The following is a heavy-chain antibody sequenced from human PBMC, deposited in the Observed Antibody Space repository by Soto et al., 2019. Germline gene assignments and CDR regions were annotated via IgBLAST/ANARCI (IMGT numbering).Heavy chain of an antibody. CDR2: MNPDSGDT. J-gene: IGHJ4*02. CDR3: VRQSGGVATPGVDY. CDR1: GYPFSAFD. Sequence: QVQLVQSGAEVKKPGASVKVSCEASGYPFSAFDINWVRQAGGQGLEWMGWMNPDSGDTAFAQRFQDRITMTRATSISTAYMELSRLTSDDTAVYFCVRQSGGVATPGVDYWGQGTLVTVSS. D-gene: IGHD2-15*01. V-gene: IGHV1-8*01.